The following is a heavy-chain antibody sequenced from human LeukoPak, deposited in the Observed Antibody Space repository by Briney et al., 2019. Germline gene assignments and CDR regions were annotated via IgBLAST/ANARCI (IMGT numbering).Heavy chain of an antibody. J-gene: IGHJ3*02. CDR1: GDSVSSNSAA. V-gene: IGHV6-1*01. D-gene: IGHD2-15*01. CDR2: TYYRSKWYN. Sequence: SQTLSLTCAISGDSVSSNSAAWNWIRQSPSRGLEWLGRTYYRSKWYNDYAVSVKSRITINPDTSKNQFSLQLNSVTPEDTAVYYCARDRGHVCSGGSRYSGFEAFDIWGQGTMVTVSS. CDR3: ARDRGHVCSGGSRYSGFEAFDI.